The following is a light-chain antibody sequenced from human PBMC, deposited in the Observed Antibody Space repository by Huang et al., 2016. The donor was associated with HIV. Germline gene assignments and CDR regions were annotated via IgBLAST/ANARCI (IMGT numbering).Light chain of an antibody. Sequence: DIQMTQSPSTLSASVGDRVTITCRASQSIRTWLAWYQQKPGKAPKLLIYKASSLESVVPSRFSGSGSVTEFTLTINSLQPDDFATYYCQQYNSYPYTFGQGTKLEIK. V-gene: IGKV1-5*03. CDR2: KAS. J-gene: IGKJ2*01. CDR1: QSIRTW. CDR3: QQYNSYPYT.